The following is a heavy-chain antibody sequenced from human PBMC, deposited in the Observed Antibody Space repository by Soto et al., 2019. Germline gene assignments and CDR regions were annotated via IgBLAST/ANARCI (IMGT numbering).Heavy chain of an antibody. CDR1: GFTFSSYA. CDR2: ISGSGGST. CDR3: AKAHDDGSGFLDYGMDV. Sequence: GGSLRLSCAASGFTFSSYAMSWVRQAPGKGLEWVSAISGSGGSTYYADSVKGRFTISRDNSKNTLYLQMNSLRAEDTAVYYCAKAHDDGSGFLDYGMDVWGQGTTVTVSS. D-gene: IGHD3-10*01. V-gene: IGHV3-23*01. J-gene: IGHJ6*02.